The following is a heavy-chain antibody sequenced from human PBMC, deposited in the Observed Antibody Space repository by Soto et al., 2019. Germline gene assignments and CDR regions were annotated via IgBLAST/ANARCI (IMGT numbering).Heavy chain of an antibody. CDR2: ISSSSTI. D-gene: IGHD6-19*01. V-gene: IGHV3-48*02. CDR3: ARDPYSSGWYPTGGWFDP. CDR1: GFTFSSYS. Sequence: GGSLRLSCAASGFTFSSYSMNWVRQAPGKGLEWVSYISSSSTIYYADSVKGRFTISRDNAKNSLYLQMNSLRDEDTAVYYCARDPYSSGWYPTGGWFDPWGQGTLVTVSS. J-gene: IGHJ5*02.